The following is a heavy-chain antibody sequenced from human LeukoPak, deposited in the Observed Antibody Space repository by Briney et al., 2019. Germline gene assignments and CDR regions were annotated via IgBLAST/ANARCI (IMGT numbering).Heavy chain of an antibody. CDR3: ARGHRGHLSGYDWRLPGIAAPRSEISFDY. CDR1: GGSISSSSYY. J-gene: IGHJ4*02. V-gene: IGHV4-39*01. D-gene: IGHD5-12*01. CDR2: LYSSGST. Sequence: SETLSLTCTVSGGSISSSSYYWGWIRQPPGKGLEWIGSLYSSGSTYYHPSLQSRVTISVDTSKNQFSLKLSSVTAADTAVYYCARGHRGHLSGYDWRLPGIAAPRSEISFDYWGQGTLVTVSS.